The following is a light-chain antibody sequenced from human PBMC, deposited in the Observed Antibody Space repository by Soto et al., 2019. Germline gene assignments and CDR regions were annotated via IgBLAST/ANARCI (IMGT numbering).Light chain of an antibody. Sequence: DIQLSQSPSFLSASVGDRVTISCRASQGMTTYVAWYQQKPGKAPKLLIYAASTLQSGVPSRFSGSGSGTEFTLSINSLQPDDFATYYCQQCYIYWTFGQGTKVDI. CDR2: AAS. V-gene: IGKV1-9*01. CDR3: QQCYIYWT. CDR1: QGMTTY. J-gene: IGKJ1*01.